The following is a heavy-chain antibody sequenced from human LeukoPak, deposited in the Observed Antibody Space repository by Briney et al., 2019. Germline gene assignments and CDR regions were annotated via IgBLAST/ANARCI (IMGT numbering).Heavy chain of an antibody. CDR3: AKTFTSGWAIFDS. V-gene: IGHV3-9*01. J-gene: IGHJ4*02. Sequence: GGSLRLSCAASGFTFNHYVMHWVRQAPGKGLEWVSGISWGSDSIGYADSVKGRFTISRDNAKNSLYLQMNSLRAEDTALYYCAKTFTSGWAIFDSWGQGTLVTVSS. CDR1: GFTFNHYV. D-gene: IGHD6-19*01. CDR2: ISWGSDSI.